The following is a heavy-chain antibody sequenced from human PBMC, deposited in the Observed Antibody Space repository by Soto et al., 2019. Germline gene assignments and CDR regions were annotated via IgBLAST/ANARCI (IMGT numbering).Heavy chain of an antibody. J-gene: IGHJ4*02. CDR2: INHIGGS. D-gene: IGHD3-10*01. CDR3: AIRRITMVRGVITVRDSYYFDY. CDR1: GGSFSGNY. Sequence: PSETLSLTCAVYGGSFSGNYWTWIRQPPGKGLEWIAEINHIGGSNYNPSIKSRVTISVDTSTNQFSLKLSSVTAADTAVYYCAIRRITMVRGVITVRDSYYFDYWGQGTLVTVSS. V-gene: IGHV4-34*01.